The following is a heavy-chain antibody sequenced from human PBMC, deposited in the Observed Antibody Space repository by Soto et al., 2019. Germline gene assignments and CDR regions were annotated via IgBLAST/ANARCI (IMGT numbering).Heavy chain of an antibody. V-gene: IGHV1-69*12. CDR3: AKEYSSSGWFDP. Sequence: QVQLVQSGAEVKKPGSSVKVSCKASGGTFSSYAISWVRQAPGQGLEWMGGIIPIFGTANYAQKFQGRVXIXAXXSTSTAYMELSSLRSEDTAVYYCAKEYSSSGWFDPWGQGTLVTVSS. CDR1: GGTFSSYA. CDR2: IIPIFGTA. J-gene: IGHJ5*02. D-gene: IGHD6-6*01.